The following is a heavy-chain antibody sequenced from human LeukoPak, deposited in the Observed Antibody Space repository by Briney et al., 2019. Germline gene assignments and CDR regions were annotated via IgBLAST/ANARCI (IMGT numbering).Heavy chain of an antibody. D-gene: IGHD5-18*01. CDR1: GYTFTGYY. V-gene: IGHV1-2*02. CDR2: INPNSGGT. Sequence: ASLKVSCKASGYTFTGYYMHWVRQAPGQGLEWTGWINPNSGGTNYAQKLQGRVTMTRDTSISTAYMELSRLRSDDTAVYYCARACVAGLWPFDYWGQGTLVTVSS. J-gene: IGHJ4*02. CDR3: ARACVAGLWPFDY.